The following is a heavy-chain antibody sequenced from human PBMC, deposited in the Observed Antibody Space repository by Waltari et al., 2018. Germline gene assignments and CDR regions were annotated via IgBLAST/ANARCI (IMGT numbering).Heavy chain of an antibody. CDR3: ARLLYDGSGYYFDY. Sequence: QVTLKESGPALVKPTQTLTLTCTFSGFSLSTSAMRLSWIRQPPGKALEWLARIDWDDDKFYSTSLKTRLTISKDTSKNQVVLTMTNMDPVDTATYYCARLLYDGSGYYFDYWGQGTLVTVSS. CDR1: GFSLSTSAMR. J-gene: IGHJ4*02. CDR2: IDWDDDK. V-gene: IGHV2-70*04. D-gene: IGHD3-22*01.